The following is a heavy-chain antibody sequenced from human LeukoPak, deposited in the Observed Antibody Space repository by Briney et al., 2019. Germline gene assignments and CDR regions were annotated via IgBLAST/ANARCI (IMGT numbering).Heavy chain of an antibody. J-gene: IGHJ6*03. CDR2: IIPIFGTA. CDR1: GGTFSSYA. D-gene: IGHD2-2*01. CDR3: ASNPQLLYYYMDV. Sequence: SVKVSCKASGGTFSSYAISWVRQAPGQGLEWMGGIIPIFGTANYAQRFQGRVTITADESTSTAYMELSSLRSEDTAVYYCASNPQLLYYYMDVWGKGTTVTVSS. V-gene: IGHV1-69*13.